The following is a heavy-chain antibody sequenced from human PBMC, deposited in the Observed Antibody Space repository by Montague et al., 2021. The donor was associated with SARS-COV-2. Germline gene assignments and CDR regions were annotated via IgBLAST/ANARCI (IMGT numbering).Heavy chain of an antibody. CDR3: ARWDPQTLTLIGLRGKSASDX. V-gene: IGHV4-34*01. CDR2: INHSGTT. D-gene: IGHD4-23*01. CDR1: GGSFSGYY. Sequence: SETLSLTCAVYGGSFSGYYWTWIRQSPGKGLEWIAEINHSGTTNYNFNPSLRSRVTISVDTSKRQFSLKLSSVTAADTGVYYCARWDPQTLTLIGLRGKSASDXWGQGTLVTVSS. J-gene: IGHJ4*02.